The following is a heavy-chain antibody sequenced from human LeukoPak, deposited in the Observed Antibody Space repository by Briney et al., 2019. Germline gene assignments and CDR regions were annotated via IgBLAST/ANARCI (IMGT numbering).Heavy chain of an antibody. CDR2: IYYSGST. CDR1: GYSISSSNW. CDR3: ARTSIAARRANAFDI. V-gene: IGHV4-28*01. D-gene: IGHD6-6*01. J-gene: IGHJ3*02. Sequence: SETLSLTCAVSGYSISSSNWWGWIRQPPGKGLEWIGYIYYSGSTYYNPSLKSRVTISVDRSKNQFSLKLSSVTAADTAVYYCARTSIAARRANAFDIWGQGTMVTVSS.